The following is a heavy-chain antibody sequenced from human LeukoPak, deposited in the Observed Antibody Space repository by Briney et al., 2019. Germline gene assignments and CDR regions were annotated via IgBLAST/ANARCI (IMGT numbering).Heavy chain of an antibody. CDR2: ISGSGGST. V-gene: IGHV3-23*01. Sequence: GGSLRLSCAASGFMFSSYAMSWFRQAPGKGLEWVSAISGSGGSTYYADSVKGRFTISRDNSRNTLSLQMSSLRAEDTAVYYCARGRSNYYGMDVWGQGTTVTVSS. J-gene: IGHJ6*02. CDR1: GFMFSSYA. D-gene: IGHD1-26*01. CDR3: ARGRSNYYGMDV.